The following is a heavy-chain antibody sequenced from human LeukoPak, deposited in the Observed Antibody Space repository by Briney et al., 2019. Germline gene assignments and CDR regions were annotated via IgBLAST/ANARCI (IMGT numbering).Heavy chain of an antibody. J-gene: IGHJ4*02. D-gene: IGHD5-12*01. V-gene: IGHV3-30*03. CDR3: ATLVATTQFAY. CDR2: ISYDVSNK. CDR1: GFTFSSYG. Sequence: PGGSLRLSCAASGFTFSSYGMQWVRQAPSKGQEWVAVISYDVSNKYYADSVKGRFTISRDNSKNTLYLQMNSLRAEDTAVYYCATLVATTQFAYWGQGTLVTVSS.